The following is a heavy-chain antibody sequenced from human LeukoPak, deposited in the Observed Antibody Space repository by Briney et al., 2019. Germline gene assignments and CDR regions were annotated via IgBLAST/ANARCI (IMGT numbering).Heavy chain of an antibody. CDR2: IYNRGST. J-gene: IGHJ5*02. D-gene: IGHD3-16*01. CDR1: GGSINSYS. V-gene: IGHV4-59*01. Sequence: SETLSLTCIVSGGSINSYSWTWIRQPPGEGLEWIGHIYNRGSTNYNPALKSRVTISVDTTRNQFSLKLSSVTAADAAVYYCARWGTYNSRGFYKWFDPWGQGILVTVSS. CDR3: ARWGTYNSRGFYKWFDP.